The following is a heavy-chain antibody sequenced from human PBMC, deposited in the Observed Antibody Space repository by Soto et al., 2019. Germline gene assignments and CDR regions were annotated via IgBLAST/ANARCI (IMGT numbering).Heavy chain of an antibody. J-gene: IGHJ6*02. Sequence: QLQLQESGSGLVKPSQTLSLTCAVSGGSISSGGYSWSWIRQPPGKGLEWIGYIYDSGTTYYSPSITSRVTMSVDGSKNQFSLKLSSVTAADTAVYYCAWTNYYGMDVWGQGTTVTVSS. CDR2: IYDSGTT. CDR3: AWTNYYGMDV. D-gene: IGHD2-8*01. CDR1: GGSISSGGYS. V-gene: IGHV4-30-2*01.